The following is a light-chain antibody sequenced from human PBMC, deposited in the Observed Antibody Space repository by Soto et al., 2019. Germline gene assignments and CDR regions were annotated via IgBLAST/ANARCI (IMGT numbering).Light chain of an antibody. V-gene: IGKV2-30*01. CDR1: QSLVYSDGNTY. J-gene: IGKJ1*01. CDR2: EVS. CDR3: VQGTHWPPK. Sequence: DVVMTQSPLSLPVTLGQPASISCRSSQSLVYSDGNTYLKWFLQRPGQSPRRLIYEVSNRDSGVPDRFSGSGSGADFTLKISRVEAEDIGVYYCVQGTHWPPKFGQGTKVEIK.